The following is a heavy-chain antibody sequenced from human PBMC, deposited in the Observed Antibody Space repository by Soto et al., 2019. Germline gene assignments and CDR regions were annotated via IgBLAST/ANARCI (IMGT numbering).Heavy chain of an antibody. Sequence: ASVKVSFKASGYTFFSYNISWVRQAPGQGLEWMGRINADYGNTQYAQKFRGRVTMTTDTSTTTVYMELTNLRSDDTAVYYCARCIQGDYYYGMDVWGQGTTVTVSS. CDR2: INADYGNT. D-gene: IGHD5-18*01. CDR3: ARCIQGDYYYGMDV. V-gene: IGHV1-18*01. CDR1: GYTFFSYN. J-gene: IGHJ6*02.